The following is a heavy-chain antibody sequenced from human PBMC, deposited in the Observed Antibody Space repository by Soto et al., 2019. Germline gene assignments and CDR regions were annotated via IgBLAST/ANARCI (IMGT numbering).Heavy chain of an antibody. Sequence: PSETLSLTCTVSGGSISSSSYYWGWIRQPPGKGLEWIGSVYYSGSTSYNSSLKSRVTISVDTSKNQFSLRLSSVTAADTAVYYCASPTLGAFDIWGQGTMVTVS. D-gene: IGHD3-16*01. CDR2: VYYSGST. CDR3: ASPTLGAFDI. V-gene: IGHV4-39*01. CDR1: GGSISSSSYY. J-gene: IGHJ3*02.